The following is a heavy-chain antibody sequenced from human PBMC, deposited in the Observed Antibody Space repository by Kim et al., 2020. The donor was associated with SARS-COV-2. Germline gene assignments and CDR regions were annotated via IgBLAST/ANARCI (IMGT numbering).Heavy chain of an antibody. V-gene: IGHV3-53*01. D-gene: IGHD3-9*01. CDR2: IYSGGST. CDR3: ARDILTGYYGVDYYYGMDV. Sequence: GGSLRLSCAASGFTVSSNYMSWVRQAPGKGLEWVSVIYSGGSTYYADSVKGRFTISRDNSKNTLYLQMNSLRAEDTAVYYCARDILTGYYGVDYYYGMDVWGQGTTVTVSS. J-gene: IGHJ6*02. CDR1: GFTVSSNY.